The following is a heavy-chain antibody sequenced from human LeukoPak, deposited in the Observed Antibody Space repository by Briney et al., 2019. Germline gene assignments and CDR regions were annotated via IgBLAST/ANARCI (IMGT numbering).Heavy chain of an antibody. J-gene: IGHJ3*02. CDR2: IYYSGST. CDR3: ARDWKTMVRGVTNDAFEI. CDR1: GGSISSYY. D-gene: IGHD3-10*01. V-gene: IGHV4-59*01. Sequence: SETLSLTCTVSGGSISSYYWSWIRQPPGKGLEWIGYIYYSGSTNYNPSLKSRVTISVDTSKNQFSLKLSSVTAADTAVYYCARDWKTMVRGVTNDAFEIWGQGTMVTVSS.